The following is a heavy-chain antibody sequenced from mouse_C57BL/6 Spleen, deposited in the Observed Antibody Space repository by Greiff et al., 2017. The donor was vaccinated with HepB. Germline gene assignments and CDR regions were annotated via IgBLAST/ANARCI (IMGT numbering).Heavy chain of an antibody. V-gene: IGHV1-69*01. CDR1: GYSFTSYW. CDR2: IDPSDSYT. CDR3: ARGYYGDC. J-gene: IGHJ2*01. Sequence: QVQLQQPGPELVMPGASVKLSCKASGYSFTSYWMHWVTQRPGQGLEWIGEIDPSDSYTNYNQKFKGESTLTVDKSSSTAYMQLSSLTSEDSAVYYCARGYYGDCWGQGATLTVSS.